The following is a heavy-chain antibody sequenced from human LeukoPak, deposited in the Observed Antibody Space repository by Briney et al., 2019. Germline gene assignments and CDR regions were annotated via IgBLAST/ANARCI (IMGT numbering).Heavy chain of an antibody. CDR1: GYSISSGYY. CDR3: ARAVDDSSGYYYVLYYFDY. J-gene: IGHJ4*02. D-gene: IGHD3-22*01. CDR2: IYHSGST. Sequence: PSETLSLTCTVSGYSISSGYYWGWIRQPPGKGLEWIGSIYHSGSTYYNPSLKSRVTISVDTSKNQFSLKLSSVTAADTAVYYCARAVDDSSGYYYVLYYFDYWGQGTLVTVSS. V-gene: IGHV4-38-2*02.